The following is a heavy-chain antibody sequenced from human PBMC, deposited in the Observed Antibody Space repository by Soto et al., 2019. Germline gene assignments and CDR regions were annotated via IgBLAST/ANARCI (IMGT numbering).Heavy chain of an antibody. Sequence: ASVKVSCKASGYTFTGYYLHWLRQSPGQGLEWMGWINPNSGGTNYAQKFQGRVTMTRDTSISTAYMELSRLRSEDTAVYYCARSRTYYYGSSGQGDFDYWGQGTLVTVSS. D-gene: IGHD3-22*01. CDR1: GYTFTGYY. V-gene: IGHV1-2*02. CDR3: ARSRTYYYGSSGQGDFDY. J-gene: IGHJ4*02. CDR2: INPNSGGT.